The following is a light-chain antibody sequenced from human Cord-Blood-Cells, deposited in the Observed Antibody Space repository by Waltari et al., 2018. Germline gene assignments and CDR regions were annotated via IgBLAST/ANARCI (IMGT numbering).Light chain of an antibody. CDR3: NSWDSSGNHRRV. CDR2: GKN. Sequence: SSELTQDPAVSVALGQTVRITCQGDSLSSYYASWYQQKPGQAPVLVIYGKNNRPSGIPDRFSGSSSGNTASLTITGAQAEDEADYYCNSWDSSGNHRRVFGGGTKLTVL. V-gene: IGLV3-19*01. CDR1: SLSSYY. J-gene: IGLJ3*02.